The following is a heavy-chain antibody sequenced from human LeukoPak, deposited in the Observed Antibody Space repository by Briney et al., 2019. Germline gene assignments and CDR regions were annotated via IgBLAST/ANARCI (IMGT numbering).Heavy chain of an antibody. D-gene: IGHD3-10*01. V-gene: IGHV3-7*04. CDR3: ARPFGSGTYYQFDL. Sequence: PGGSLRLSCAASGFAFSTYWMSWVRQAPGKGLEWVANIKGDGSDKYYLDSLKGRFTVSRDNAKNSLYLQVNCLRADDTAVYYCARPFGSGTYYQFDLWGQGTLVTVSS. CDR2: IKGDGSDK. CDR1: GFAFSTYW. J-gene: IGHJ4*02.